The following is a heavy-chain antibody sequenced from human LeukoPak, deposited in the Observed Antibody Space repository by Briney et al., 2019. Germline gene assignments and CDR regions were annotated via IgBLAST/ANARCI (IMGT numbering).Heavy chain of an antibody. V-gene: IGHV1-69*05. J-gene: IGHJ4*02. CDR3: ARGTHRMYSSSPLDY. Sequence: ASVKVSCKASGGTFSSYAISWVRQAPGQGLEWMGGIIPIFGTANYAQKFQGRVTITTDESTSTAYMELSSLRSEDTAVYYCARGTHRMYSSSPLDYWGQGTLVTVSS. CDR2: IIPIFGTA. CDR1: GGTFSSYA. D-gene: IGHD6-6*01.